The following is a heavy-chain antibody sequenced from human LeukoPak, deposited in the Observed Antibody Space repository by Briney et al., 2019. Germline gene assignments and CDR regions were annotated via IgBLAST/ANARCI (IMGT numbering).Heavy chain of an antibody. CDR3: ARGTADQPRAYNY. V-gene: IGHV1-69*13. Sequence: SVKLSCKASGGTFSSYAISWVRQAPGQGLEWMGGIIPIFGTANYAQKFQGRVTITADESTSTAYMELNSLRGEDTAVYYCARGTADQPRAYNYWGQGTLVTVSS. CDR1: GGTFSSYA. J-gene: IGHJ4*02. CDR2: IIPIFGTA. D-gene: IGHD3-16*01.